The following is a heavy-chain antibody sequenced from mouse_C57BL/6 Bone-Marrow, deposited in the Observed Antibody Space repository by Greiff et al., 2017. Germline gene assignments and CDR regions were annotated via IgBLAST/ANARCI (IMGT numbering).Heavy chain of an antibody. CDR3: ARYYGSSQYYFDY. Sequence: VQLQQSGAELARPGASVKLSCKASGYTFTSYGISWVKQRTGQGLEWIGEIYPRSGNTYYNEKFTGKATLTADKSSSTAYMELRSLTSEDSAVYFCARYYGSSQYYFDYWGQGTTLTVSS. J-gene: IGHJ2*01. CDR2: IYPRSGNT. D-gene: IGHD1-1*01. V-gene: IGHV1-81*01. CDR1: GYTFTSYG.